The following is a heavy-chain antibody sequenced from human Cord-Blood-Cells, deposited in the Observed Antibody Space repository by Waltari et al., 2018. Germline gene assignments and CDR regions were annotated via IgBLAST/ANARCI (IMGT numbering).Heavy chain of an antibody. CDR2: IIPIFGTA. Sequence: QVQLVQSGADVKKPCTPVKVSCKGSGGTFSSYAIHWVRQAPGQGLEWMGGIIPIFGTANYAQKFQGRVTITADESTSTAYMELSSLRSEDTAVYYCARGDFWSGYYDYWGQGTLVTVSS. D-gene: IGHD3-3*01. V-gene: IGHV1-69*01. J-gene: IGHJ4*02. CDR3: ARGDFWSGYYDY. CDR1: GGTFSSYA.